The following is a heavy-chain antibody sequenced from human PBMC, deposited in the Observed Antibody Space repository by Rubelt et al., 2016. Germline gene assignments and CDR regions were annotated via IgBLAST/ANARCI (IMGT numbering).Heavy chain of an antibody. Sequence: EAQLVESGGGLVQPGGSLRLSCAASGFSFNIYEMNWVRQAPGKGLEWVSYITASGGARYYADAVKCRFTVSRDNAKNLLYLQMNNVTDDETALYYCVRDEYGVGGDPWGQGTLVTVSS. J-gene: IGHJ5*02. CDR3: VRDEYGVGGDP. V-gene: IGHV3-48*03. CDR2: ITASGGAR. CDR1: GFSFNIYE. D-gene: IGHD2/OR15-2a*01.